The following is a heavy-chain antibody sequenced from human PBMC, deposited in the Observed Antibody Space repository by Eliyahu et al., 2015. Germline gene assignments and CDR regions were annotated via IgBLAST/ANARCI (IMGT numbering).Heavy chain of an antibody. J-gene: IGHJ6*02. D-gene: IGHD2-21*01. CDR1: GGSIRNYF. V-gene: IGHV4-59*01. CDR2: IYYSGNT. Sequence: VQLQESGPGQVKPSETLSLTCAVSGGSIRNYFWTWVRQPPGKGLEWIGSIYYSGNTTYNPSLKSRVSILLDMSKNQFSLKLNSVTTADTAVYYCARDLAYNGMDVWGQGTTVTVSS. CDR3: ARDLAYNGMDV.